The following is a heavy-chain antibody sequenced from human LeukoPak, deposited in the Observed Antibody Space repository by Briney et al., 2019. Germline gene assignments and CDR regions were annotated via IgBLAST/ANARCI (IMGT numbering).Heavy chain of an antibody. D-gene: IGHD1-26*01. Sequence: ASVKVSXEASGYTFTDSFIHWVRQAPGQGPEWMGRMNANSGVTMYAQTLQDRVTMTRDTSISTAYMELSRLTSDDTAVYYCARVHIVGATLLHWYMDVWGKGTTVTVSS. V-gene: IGHV1-2*06. CDR3: ARVHIVGATLLHWYMDV. CDR1: GYTFTDSF. CDR2: MNANSGVT. J-gene: IGHJ6*03.